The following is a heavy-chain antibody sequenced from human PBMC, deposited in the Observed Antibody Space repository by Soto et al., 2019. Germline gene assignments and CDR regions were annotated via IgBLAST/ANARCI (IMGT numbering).Heavy chain of an antibody. CDR1: GFTFSIYA. CDR2: ISGSGDDT. Sequence: GGSLRLSCAASGFTFSIYAMNWVRQAPGKGLEWDSGISGSGDDTYYAESVKGRFTISRDNSKSTLYLQMNSLRVEDTALYFCAKAKPPRRHYYYGMDVWGQGNTVTVSS. J-gene: IGHJ6*02. CDR3: AKAKPPRRHYYYGMDV. V-gene: IGHV3-23*01. D-gene: IGHD1-1*01.